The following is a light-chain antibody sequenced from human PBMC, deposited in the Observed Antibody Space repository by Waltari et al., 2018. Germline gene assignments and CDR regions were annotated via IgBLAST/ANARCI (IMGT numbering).Light chain of an antibody. Sequence: EIVLTQSPVTVSLSPGDRATLPCRASHNLNTYLAWYQHKPGQAPRLLIYEAANRARGVPGRISSSGAGTDFAITISSLEAEDSAVYYCQAGSAWPPALTFGGGSRVEIK. CDR3: QAGSAWPPALT. CDR2: EAA. J-gene: IGKJ4*01. V-gene: IGKV3-11*01. CDR1: HNLNTY.